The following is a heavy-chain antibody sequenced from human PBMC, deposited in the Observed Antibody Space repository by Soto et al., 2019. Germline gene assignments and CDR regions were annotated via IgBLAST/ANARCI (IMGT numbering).Heavy chain of an antibody. Sequence: QLQLQESGPGLVKPSETLSLMCTVSGGSISSSTYCWGWIRQPPGKGLEWIGSSSYSGRTYYNPSLKSRVAISVDASKSQFSLTLSSVTAADTAVYYCARLGGPRPTRTRSHDWGQGTLVTVSS. V-gene: IGHV4-39*01. CDR3: ARLGGPRPTRTRSHD. D-gene: IGHD6-6*01. J-gene: IGHJ4*02. CDR1: GGSISSSTYC. CDR2: SSYSGRT.